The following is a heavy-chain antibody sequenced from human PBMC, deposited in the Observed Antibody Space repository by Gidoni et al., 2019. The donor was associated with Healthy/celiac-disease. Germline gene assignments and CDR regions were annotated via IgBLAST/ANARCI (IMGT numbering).Heavy chain of an antibody. Sequence: EVQLLESGGGLVQPGGSLRLSRAASGFTFSSYAMSWARQAPGKGLVWVSAISGSGGSTYYADSVKGRFTISRDNSKNTLYLQMNSLRAEDTAVYYCAKDKAVAGIGNSNYYYGMDVWGQGTTVNVSS. CDR1: GFTFSSYA. V-gene: IGHV3-23*01. CDR3: AKDKAVAGIGNSNYYYGMDV. CDR2: ISGSGGST. D-gene: IGHD6-19*01. J-gene: IGHJ6*02.